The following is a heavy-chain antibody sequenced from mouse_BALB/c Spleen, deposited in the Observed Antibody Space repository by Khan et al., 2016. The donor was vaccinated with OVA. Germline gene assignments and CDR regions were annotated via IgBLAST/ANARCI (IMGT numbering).Heavy chain of an antibody. D-gene: IGHD2-12*01. CDR2: MIYTGYT. CDR1: GDSITSGY. V-gene: IGHV3-8*02. J-gene: IGHJ3*01. Sequence: EVQLVESGPSLVKPSQTLSLTCSVTGDSITSGYWSWIRKFPGNKLEYMGYMIYTGYTDYNPPPKSRLAITRHTSKNQYYLQLNAVTAEGTATYYCARSSYSYAFAYWGQGTLVTVSA. CDR3: ARSSYSYAFAY.